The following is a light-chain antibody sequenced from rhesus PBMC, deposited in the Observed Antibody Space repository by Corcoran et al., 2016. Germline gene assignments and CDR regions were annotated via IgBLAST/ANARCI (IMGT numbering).Light chain of an antibody. Sequence: DIQMTQSPSSLSASVGDTVTITCRASQSFSTSLAWYQQKPGKAPNLLIYSASSLQSGVPSRFSGSKSGTDFTLTISRLQPEDMASYYCQQYYSYPPTFGQGTKVEIK. CDR1: QSFSTS. V-gene: IGKV1-46*01. CDR3: QQYYSYPPT. CDR2: SAS. J-gene: IGKJ1*01.